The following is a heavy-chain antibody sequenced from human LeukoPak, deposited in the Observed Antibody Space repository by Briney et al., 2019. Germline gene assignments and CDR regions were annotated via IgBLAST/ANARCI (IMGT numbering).Heavy chain of an antibody. CDR2: INHSGST. D-gene: IGHD1-26*01. J-gene: IGHJ4*02. V-gene: IGHV4-34*01. CDR3: ARSGVWGLDH. Sequence: PSETLSLTCDVYGTSFSNYYWSWFRQTPGKGLEWIGEINHSGSTNYNPSLKSRVTISLDTSKMQFSLKLISVTAADTAVYYCARSGVWGLDHWGQGTLVTVSS. CDR1: GTSFSNYY.